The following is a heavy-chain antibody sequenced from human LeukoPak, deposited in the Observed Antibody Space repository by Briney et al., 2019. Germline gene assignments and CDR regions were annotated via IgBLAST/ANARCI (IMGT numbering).Heavy chain of an antibody. J-gene: IGHJ6*02. D-gene: IGHD3-16*02. V-gene: IGHV3-33*01. Sequence: GGSLRLSCAASGFTFSSYGMHWVRQAPGKGLEWVAVIWYDGSNKYYADSVRGRFTISRDNSKNTLYLQMNSLRAEDTAVYYCARGDGMITFGGVIVMQGDYYGMDVWGQGTTVTVSS. CDR3: ARGDGMITFGGVIVMQGDYYGMDV. CDR2: IWYDGSNK. CDR1: GFTFSSYG.